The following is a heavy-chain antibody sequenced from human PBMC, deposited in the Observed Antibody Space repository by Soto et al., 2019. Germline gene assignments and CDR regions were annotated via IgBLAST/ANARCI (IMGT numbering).Heavy chain of an antibody. J-gene: IGHJ4*02. CDR3: ARREGGGGYFDY. V-gene: IGHV4-31*03. CDR1: GGSISSGGYY. CDR2: IYYSGST. D-gene: IGHD1-26*01. Sequence: QVQLQKSGPGLVKPSQTLSLTCTVSGGSISSGGYYWSWIRQHPGKGLEWIGYIYYSGSTYYNPSLKSRVTISVDTSKNQFSLKLSSVTAADTAVYYCARREGGGGYFDYWGQGTLVTVSS.